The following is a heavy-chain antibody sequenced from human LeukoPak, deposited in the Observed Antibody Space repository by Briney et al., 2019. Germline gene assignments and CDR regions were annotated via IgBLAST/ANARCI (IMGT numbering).Heavy chain of an antibody. V-gene: IGHV3-23*01. CDR3: ANRRLGRGAFDI. CDR2: ISGSDEST. Sequence: SAGSLRLSCAASGFTFSSYDMSWIRQAPGKGLEWVSEISGSDESTKYVDSVKGRFTISRDNSKNTLYLLLNSQRVDDTAVYYCANRRLGRGAFDIWGQGTMVTVSS. D-gene: IGHD7-27*01. CDR1: GFTFSSYD. J-gene: IGHJ3*02.